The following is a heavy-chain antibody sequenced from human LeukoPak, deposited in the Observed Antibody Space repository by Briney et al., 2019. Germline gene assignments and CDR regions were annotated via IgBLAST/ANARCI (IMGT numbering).Heavy chain of an antibody. V-gene: IGHV3-23*01. D-gene: IGHD2-21*01. CDR2: ISGSGGST. Sequence: GGSLRLSCAASGFTFSSYGMSWVRQAPGKGLEWVSAISGSGGSTYYADSVKGRFTISRDNSKNTLYVQVNSLRAEDTAVYYCAKSVNPLFPPIIDYWGQGTLVTVSS. CDR3: AKSVNPLFPPIIDY. J-gene: IGHJ4*02. CDR1: GFTFSSYG.